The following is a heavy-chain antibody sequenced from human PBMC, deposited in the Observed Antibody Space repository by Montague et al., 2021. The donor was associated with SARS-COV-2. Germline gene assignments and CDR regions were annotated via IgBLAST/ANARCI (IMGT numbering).Heavy chain of an antibody. CDR2: INHSGTTYY. CDR3: ARWDPQTLTLIGLRGKSASDY. CDR1: GGSFSGHY. Sequence: SETLSLTCAVYGGSFSGHYWTYIRQSPGKGLEWIAEINHSGTTYYNFNPSLRSRVTISVDTSKSQFSLKLSSVTAADTGVYYCARWDPQTLTLIGLRGKSASDYWGQGTLVTVSS. D-gene: IGHD4-23*01. V-gene: IGHV4-34*01. J-gene: IGHJ4*02.